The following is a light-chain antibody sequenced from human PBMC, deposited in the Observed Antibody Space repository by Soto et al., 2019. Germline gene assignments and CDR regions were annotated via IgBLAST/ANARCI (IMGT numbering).Light chain of an antibody. V-gene: IGLV1-44*01. Sequence: QSVLTQPPSASGTPGQRVTISCSGSSASIGSNTVNWYQQLPGTAPKLLIYSNNQRPSGVPDRFSGSKSGTSASLAISGLQTEDEADFYCAAWDDSLNGHVFGPGTKVTVL. CDR1: SASIGSNT. J-gene: IGLJ1*01. CDR3: AAWDDSLNGHV. CDR2: SNN.